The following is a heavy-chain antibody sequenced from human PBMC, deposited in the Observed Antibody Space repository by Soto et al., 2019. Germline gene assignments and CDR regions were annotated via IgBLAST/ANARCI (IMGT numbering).Heavy chain of an antibody. CDR2: ISTSAGST. Sequence: EVQLLESGGGLVQPGGSLRLSCAASGFPFSSYAMSWVRQAPGKGLDWVSSISTSAGSTHYADSVKGRFTISRDNSKNTLYLQMNSLRAEDSAIYYCAKDLIGDDCSGGGCLADWRQGTLVTVSS. D-gene: IGHD2-15*01. CDR3: AKDLIGDDCSGGGCLAD. V-gene: IGHV3-23*01. J-gene: IGHJ4*02. CDR1: GFPFSSYA.